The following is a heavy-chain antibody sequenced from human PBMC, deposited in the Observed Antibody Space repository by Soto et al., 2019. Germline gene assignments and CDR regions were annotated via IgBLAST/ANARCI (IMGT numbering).Heavy chain of an antibody. CDR1: GFTFSSYA. Sequence: EVQLLESGGGLVQPGGSLRLSCAASGFTFSSYAMSWVRQAPGKGLEWVSAISGSGGSTHYADSVKGRFTISRDNSKNTLYLQMNSLRAEDTAVYYCAKDFGGLRLPTYFDYWGQGTLVTVSS. V-gene: IGHV3-23*01. D-gene: IGHD5-12*01. CDR2: ISGSGGST. CDR3: AKDFGGLRLPTYFDY. J-gene: IGHJ4*02.